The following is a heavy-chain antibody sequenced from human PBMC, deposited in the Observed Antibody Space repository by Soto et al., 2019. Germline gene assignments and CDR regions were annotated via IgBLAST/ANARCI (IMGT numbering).Heavy chain of an antibody. V-gene: IGHV4-34*01. Sequence: QVQLQQWGAGLLKSSETLSLTCAVYGGSLSGYYWSWIRQPPGKGLEWIGEIKHGGGTNFNPSLKSRVTMSVDTSKNQISLKVSSVTAADTAVYYCVRGREQWLVDAFDIWGQGTTVTVSS. D-gene: IGHD6-19*01. CDR2: IKHGGGT. CDR1: GGSLSGYY. J-gene: IGHJ3*02. CDR3: VRGREQWLVDAFDI.